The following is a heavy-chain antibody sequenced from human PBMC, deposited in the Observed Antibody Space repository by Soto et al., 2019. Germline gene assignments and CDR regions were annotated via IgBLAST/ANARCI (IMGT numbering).Heavy chain of an antibody. CDR1: GGSFSGYY. V-gene: IGHV4-34*01. D-gene: IGHD5-12*01. CDR2: INHSGST. CDR3: ARGKGYSGYDSRTKYYYYMDV. Sequence: QVQLQQWGAGLLKPSETLSLTCAVYGGSFSGYYWSWIRQPPGKGLEWIGEINHSGSTNYNPSLKSRVTISVDTSKHQFSLKLSSVTAAYTAVYYCARGKGYSGYDSRTKYYYYMDVWGKGTTVTVSS. J-gene: IGHJ6*03.